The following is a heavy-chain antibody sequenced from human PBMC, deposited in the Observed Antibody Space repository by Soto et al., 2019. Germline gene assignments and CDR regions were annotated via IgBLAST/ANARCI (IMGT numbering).Heavy chain of an antibody. V-gene: IGHV4-31*03. Sequence: QVQLQESGPGLVKPSETLSLTCSVSGGSGGYFWTWIRQYTGKGLEWIGYIYYSGYAYYNPSLKSRLTMSVDTSKHQYSLNLTSVTAADTAVYFCARGSRLGGLDYWGQGILVTVAS. CDR1: GGSGGYF. CDR3: ARGSRLGGLDY. CDR2: IYYSGYA. D-gene: IGHD3-10*01. J-gene: IGHJ4*02.